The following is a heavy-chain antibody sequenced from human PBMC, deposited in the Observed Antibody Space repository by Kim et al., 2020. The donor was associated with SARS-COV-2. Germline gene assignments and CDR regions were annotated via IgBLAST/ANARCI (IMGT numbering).Heavy chain of an antibody. CDR3: ARHELWFGESRAFDI. V-gene: IGHV4-39*01. J-gene: IGHJ3*02. Sequence: PSLKRRVTISVDTSKNQFSLKLSSVTAADTAVYYCARHELWFGESRAFDIWGQGTMVTVSS. D-gene: IGHD3-10*01.